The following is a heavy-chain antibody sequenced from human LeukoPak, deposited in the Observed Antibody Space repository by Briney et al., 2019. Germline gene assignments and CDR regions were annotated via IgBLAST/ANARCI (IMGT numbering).Heavy chain of an antibody. CDR1: DGSINNYY. Sequence: SETLSLTCTVSDGSINNYYWTWIRQPPGKGLEWIGYIYYSGSTNYNPSLKSRVTISVDTSKNQFSLKLSSVTAADTAVYYCARGGDNFDYWGQGTLVTVSS. V-gene: IGHV4-59*08. CDR2: IYYSGST. J-gene: IGHJ4*02. CDR3: ARGGDNFDY. D-gene: IGHD3-16*01.